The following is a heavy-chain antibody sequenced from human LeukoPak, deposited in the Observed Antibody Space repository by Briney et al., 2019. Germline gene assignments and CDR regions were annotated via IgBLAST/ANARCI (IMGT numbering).Heavy chain of an antibody. CDR3: AKGTSSWHEFDY. CDR1: GFTFDDYA. CDR2: ITWDAGST. V-gene: IGHV3-43D*03. J-gene: IGHJ4*02. D-gene: IGHD6-13*01. Sequence: GGSLRLSCAASGFTFDDYAMHWVRQAPGKGLEWVSLITWDAGSTHYADSVKGRFTISRDNSKNSLYLQMNSLRAEDTALYYCAKGTSSWHEFDYWGQGTLVTVSS.